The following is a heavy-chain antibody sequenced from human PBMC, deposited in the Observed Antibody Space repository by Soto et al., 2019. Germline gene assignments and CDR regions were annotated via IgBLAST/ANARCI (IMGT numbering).Heavy chain of an antibody. CDR2: ISSSSSYI. J-gene: IGHJ6*02. CDR3: ARVMVPAAMRYYYGMDV. D-gene: IGHD2-2*01. Sequence: EVQLVESGGGLVKPGGSLRLSCAASGFTFSSYSMNWVRQAPGKGLEWVSSISSSSSYIYYADSVKGRFTISRDNAKNSLYLQMNSLRAEDTAAYYCARVMVPAAMRYYYGMDVWGQGTTVTVSS. V-gene: IGHV3-21*01. CDR1: GFTFSSYS.